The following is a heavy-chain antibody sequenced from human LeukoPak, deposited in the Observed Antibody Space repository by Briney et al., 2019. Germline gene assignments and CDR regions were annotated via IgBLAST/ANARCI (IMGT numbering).Heavy chain of an antibody. CDR2: ISSSGSTI. CDR3: ARTGPEVLWFGEPEYYFDY. CDR1: GFTFSDYY. D-gene: IGHD3-10*01. Sequence: GGSLRLSCAASGFTFSDYYMSWIRQAPGKGLEGVSYISSSGSTIYYADSVKDRFTISRDNAKNSLYLQMNSLRAEDTAVYYCARTGPEVLWFGEPEYYFDYWGQGTLVTVSS. V-gene: IGHV3-11*01. J-gene: IGHJ4*02.